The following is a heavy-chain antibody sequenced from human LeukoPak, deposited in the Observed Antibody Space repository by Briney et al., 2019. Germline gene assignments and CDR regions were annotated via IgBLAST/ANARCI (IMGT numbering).Heavy chain of an antibody. CDR3: ARERDAYYDFWSGPPDFQH. D-gene: IGHD3-3*01. CDR1: GYTFTGYY. Sequence: ASVKVSCKASGYTFTGYYMHWVRQAPGQGLEWMGWINPNSGGTNYAQKFQGRVTMTRDTSISTAYMELSRLRSDDTAVYYCARERDAYYDFWSGPPDFQHWGQGTLVTVSS. V-gene: IGHV1-2*02. J-gene: IGHJ1*01. CDR2: INPNSGGT.